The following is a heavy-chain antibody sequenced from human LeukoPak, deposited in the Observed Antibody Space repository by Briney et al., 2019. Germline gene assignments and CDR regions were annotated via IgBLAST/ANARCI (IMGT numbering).Heavy chain of an antibody. CDR1: GFTFSSSW. V-gene: IGHV3-74*01. CDR2: MDGDGNNI. D-gene: IGHD2-8*01. J-gene: IGHJ4*02. CDR3: VKGWSAPYFDY. Sequence: PGGPLRLSCEASGFTFSSSWMHWVRQAPGKGLVWVSRMDGDGNNIDYADSVKGRFIISRDNAKNTLYLQMYSLRAEDTAVYYCVKGWSAPYFDYWGQGTLVTVSS.